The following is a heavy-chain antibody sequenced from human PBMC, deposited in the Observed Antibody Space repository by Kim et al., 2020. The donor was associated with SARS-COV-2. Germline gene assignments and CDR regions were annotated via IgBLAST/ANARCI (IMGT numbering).Heavy chain of an antibody. CDR1: GFTFSSYE. D-gene: IGHD3-16*01. Sequence: GGSLRLSCAASGFTFSSYEMNWVRQAPGKGLEWVSYISSSGSTIYYADSVKGRFTISRDNAKNSLYLQMNSLRAEDTAVYYCARDQGEYGMDVWGQGTTVTVSS. J-gene: IGHJ6*02. V-gene: IGHV3-48*03. CDR3: ARDQGEYGMDV. CDR2: ISSSGSTI.